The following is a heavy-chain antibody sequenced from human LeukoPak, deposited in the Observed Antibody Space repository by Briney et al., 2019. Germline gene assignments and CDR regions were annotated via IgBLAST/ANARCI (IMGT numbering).Heavy chain of an antibody. Sequence: PGRSLRLSCAASGFTFSSYGMHWVRQAPGKGLEWVAVISYDGSNKYYADSVKGRFTISRDNSKNTLYLQMNSLRAEDTVVYYCAKDPRTYCGGDCYYFDYWGQGTLVTVSS. D-gene: IGHD2-21*02. J-gene: IGHJ4*02. V-gene: IGHV3-30*18. CDR1: GFTFSSYG. CDR2: ISYDGSNK. CDR3: AKDPRTYCGGDCYYFDY.